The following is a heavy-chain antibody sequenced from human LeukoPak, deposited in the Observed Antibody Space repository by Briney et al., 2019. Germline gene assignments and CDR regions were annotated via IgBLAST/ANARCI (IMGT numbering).Heavy chain of an antibody. V-gene: IGHV4-39*07. D-gene: IGHD3-10*01. CDR1: GGSISSSSYY. J-gene: IGHJ4*02. CDR3: ARERSGSGSWP. CDR2: IYYSGST. Sequence: SETLSLTCTVSGGSISSSSYYWGWIRQPPGKGLEWIGSIYYSGSTYYNPSLKSRVTISVDTSKNQFSLKLSSVTAADTAVYYCARERSGSGSWPWGQRTLVTVSS.